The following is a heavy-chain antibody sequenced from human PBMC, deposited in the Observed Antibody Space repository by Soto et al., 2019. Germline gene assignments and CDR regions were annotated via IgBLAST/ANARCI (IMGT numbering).Heavy chain of an antibody. CDR1: GFTFRDYY. CDR2: IRGSSSHK. J-gene: IGHJ4*02. CDR3: ARGGGSGWTPDY. V-gene: IGHV3-11*05. Sequence: QVQLVESGGGLVKPGGSLRLSCAASGFTFRDYYMSWVRQAPGKGLEWLSYIRGSSSHKDYANSVKGRFTISRDNAKNLLYLQMNSLGVEDTAVYYCARGGGSGWTPDYWGRGTRVTVSS. D-gene: IGHD6-19*01.